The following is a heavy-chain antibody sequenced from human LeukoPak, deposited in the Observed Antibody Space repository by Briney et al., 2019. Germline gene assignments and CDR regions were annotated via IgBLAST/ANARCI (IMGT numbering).Heavy chain of an antibody. J-gene: IGHJ4*02. D-gene: IGHD1-26*01. Sequence: SDTLSLTCTVSGGSISSSSYYWRWIRQPPGKGLDWIGSIYYSGSTYYNPSLKSRVTISVDTSKNQFSLKLSSVTAADTAVYYCARQARLAIDYWGQGTLVTVSS. CDR1: GGSISSSSYY. CDR3: ARQARLAIDY. V-gene: IGHV4-39*01. CDR2: IYYSGST.